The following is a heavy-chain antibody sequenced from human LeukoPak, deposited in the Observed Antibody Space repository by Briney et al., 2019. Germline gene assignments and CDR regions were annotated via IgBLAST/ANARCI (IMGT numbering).Heavy chain of an antibody. CDR3: AKGVPGIAAAGTGYFQH. CDR2: ISFDGSDK. Sequence: GRSLRLSCAASGFTFSSYAMHWVRQAPGKGLEWVAVISFDGSDKYYADSVKGRFTVSRDNSKNTLYLQMNSLRAEDTAVYYCAKGVPGIAAAGTGYFQHWGQGTLVTVSS. V-gene: IGHV3-30*04. CDR1: GFTFSSYA. D-gene: IGHD6-13*01. J-gene: IGHJ1*01.